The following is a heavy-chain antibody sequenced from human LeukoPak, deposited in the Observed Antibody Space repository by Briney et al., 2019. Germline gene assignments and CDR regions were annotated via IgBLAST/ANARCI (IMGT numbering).Heavy chain of an antibody. D-gene: IGHD1-7*01. CDR3: AGYHWNSGVVY. J-gene: IGHJ4*02. CDR2: ISRSGDTI. CDR1: GFTFSDYA. Sequence: PGGPLRLSCAASGFTFSDYAMSWIRQAPGQGLEWVSYISRSGDTIDYADSVKGRFSISRDNAKNSLYLQMNSLRAEDTAVYYCAGYHWNSGVVYWGQGTLVTVSS. V-gene: IGHV3-11*01.